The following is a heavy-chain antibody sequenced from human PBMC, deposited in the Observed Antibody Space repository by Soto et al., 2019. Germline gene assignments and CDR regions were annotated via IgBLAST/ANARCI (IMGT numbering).Heavy chain of an antibody. J-gene: IGHJ4*02. CDR1: GGSFSAYY. CDR2: INHSGST. V-gene: IGHV4-34*01. Sequence: VQLQQWGAGLLKPSETLSLTCAVYGGSFSAYYWTWIRQPPGTGLEWIGEINHSGSTNYNPSLKXXVTISVDTSKNQFSLKLTSVTAADTAVYYCARDKITGLFDYWGQGTLVTVSS. CDR3: ARDKITGLFDY. D-gene: IGHD2-8*02.